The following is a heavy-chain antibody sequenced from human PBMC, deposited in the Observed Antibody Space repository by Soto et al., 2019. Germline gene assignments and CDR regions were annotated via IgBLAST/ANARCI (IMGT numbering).Heavy chain of an antibody. Sequence: GGSRRLSCAASGVTFSNYGMSWVRQAPGKGLEWVSALPEIGTNTYYADSVRGRFTISSDNSNNTLFLQINHLRAGDTAVYYCAKNTGAGAPWYFDYSGQGTLATVPS. D-gene: IGHD1-26*01. J-gene: IGHJ4*02. CDR1: GVTFSNYG. CDR3: AKNTGAGAPWYFDY. CDR2: LPEIGTNT. V-gene: IGHV3-23*01.